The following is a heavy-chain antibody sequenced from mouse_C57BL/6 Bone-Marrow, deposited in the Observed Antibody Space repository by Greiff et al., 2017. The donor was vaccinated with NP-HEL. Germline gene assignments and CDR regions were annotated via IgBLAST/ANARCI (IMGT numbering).Heavy chain of an antibody. V-gene: IGHV5-16*01. Sequence: EVKLMESEGGLVQPGSSMKLSCTASGFTFSDYYMAWVRQVPEKGLEWVANINYDGSSTYYLDSLKSRFIISRDNAKNILYLQMSSLKSEDTATYYCAREGGDYYGSRNWYFDVWGTGTTVTVSS. CDR1: GFTFSDYY. D-gene: IGHD1-1*01. J-gene: IGHJ1*03. CDR2: INYDGSST. CDR3: AREGGDYYGSRNWYFDV.